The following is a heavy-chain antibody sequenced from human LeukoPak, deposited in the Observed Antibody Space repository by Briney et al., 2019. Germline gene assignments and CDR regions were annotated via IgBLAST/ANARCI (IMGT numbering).Heavy chain of an antibody. CDR2: IYTSGST. CDR3: ASADSYGPAYFDY. J-gene: IGHJ4*02. D-gene: IGHD5-18*01. CDR1: GGSISSYY. V-gene: IGHV4-4*07. Sequence: SETMSLTCTVSGGSISSYYWSWIRQPAGKGLEWIGRIYTSGSTNYNPSLKSRGTMSVATSKTQFPPKLSSVTAADTAVYYCASADSYGPAYFDYWGQGTLVTVSS.